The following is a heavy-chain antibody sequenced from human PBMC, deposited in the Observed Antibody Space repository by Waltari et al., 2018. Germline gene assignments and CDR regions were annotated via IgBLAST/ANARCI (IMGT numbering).Heavy chain of an antibody. J-gene: IGHJ4*02. D-gene: IGHD5-12*01. CDR1: GFPFSSYA. Sequence: QVQLVESGGGVVQPGRSLRLSCAACGFPFSSYARHGVRQAPGKGLEWVAVISFDGSNKYYADSVKGRFTISRDNSKNTLYLQMNSLRAEDTAVYYCARDTVDSGYVGFYFDYWGQGTLVTVSS. CDR3: ARDTVDSGYVGFYFDY. CDR2: ISFDGSNK. V-gene: IGHV3-30-3*01.